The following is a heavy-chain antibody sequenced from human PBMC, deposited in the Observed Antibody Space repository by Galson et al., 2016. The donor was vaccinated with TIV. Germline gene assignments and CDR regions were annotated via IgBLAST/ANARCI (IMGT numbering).Heavy chain of an antibody. Sequence: SVKVSCKASGYIFTNYAISWLRQAPGQGPEWMGWVSAYNKKTHYAQKFQDRVTMTTDTATNTVFMDLRSLRSDDTAIYFCAGLLDFFDNTVYSDAFDVWGQGTMVAVSS. CDR3: AGLLDFFDNTVYSDAFDV. V-gene: IGHV1-18*04. CDR1: GYIFTNYA. J-gene: IGHJ3*01. CDR2: VSAYNKKT. D-gene: IGHD5/OR15-5a*01.